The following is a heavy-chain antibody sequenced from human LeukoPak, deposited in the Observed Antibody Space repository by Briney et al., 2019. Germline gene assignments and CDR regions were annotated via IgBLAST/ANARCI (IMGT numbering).Heavy chain of an antibody. CDR2: TNTNTGNP. CDR1: GYTFTSYG. V-gene: IGHV7-4-1*02. J-gene: IGHJ4*02. D-gene: IGHD6-13*01. CDR3: ARGFPVAAAGLDY. Sequence: ASVKVSCKASGYTFTSYGISWVRQAPGQGLEWMGWTNTNTGNPTYAQGFTGRFVFSLDTSVSTAYLQISSLKAEDTAVYYCARGFPVAAAGLDYWGQGTLVTVSS.